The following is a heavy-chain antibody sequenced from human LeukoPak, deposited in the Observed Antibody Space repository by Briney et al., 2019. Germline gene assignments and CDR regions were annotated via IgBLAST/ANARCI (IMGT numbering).Heavy chain of an antibody. V-gene: IGHV3-23*01. D-gene: IGHD6-13*01. CDR1: GFTFYTYA. Sequence: TGGSLRLSCAASGFTFYTYALRWVRQAPGKGLEWISAISGSGVSPYYADSVKGRFTISRDNSKNSLYLQMNSLRAEDTAVYYCARPPQYSSSWYYFDFWGQGTLVTVSS. J-gene: IGHJ4*02. CDR2: ISGSGVSP. CDR3: ARPPQYSSSWYYFDF.